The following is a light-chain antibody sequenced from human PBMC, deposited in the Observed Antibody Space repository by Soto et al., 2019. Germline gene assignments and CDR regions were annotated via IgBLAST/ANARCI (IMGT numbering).Light chain of an antibody. CDR3: AVWDDSLNGRM. V-gene: IGLV1-44*01. CDR2: SNN. J-gene: IGLJ3*02. CDR1: NSYIAHNT. Sequence: QSVLTQPPSASGTPGQRVTISCSGSNSYIAHNTIHWYQQSPGTAPKLLIYSNNQRPSGVPDRFSGSKSGTSASLAISGLQSEDEADYYCAVWDDSLNGRMFGGGTKLTVL.